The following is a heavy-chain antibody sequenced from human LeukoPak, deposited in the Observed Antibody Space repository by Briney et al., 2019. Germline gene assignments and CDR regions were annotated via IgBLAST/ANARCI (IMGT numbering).Heavy chain of an antibody. CDR3: ARRRGDMYYYGSGSDAFDI. CDR2: IYYSGST. V-gene: IGHV4-59*08. CDR1: GGSISSYY. Sequence: PSETLSLTCTVSGGSISSYYWSWIRQPPGKGLEWIGYIYYSGSTNYNPSLKSRVTISVDTSKNQFSLKLSSVTAADTAVYYCARRRGDMYYYGSGSDAFDIWGQGTMVTVSS. D-gene: IGHD3-10*01. J-gene: IGHJ3*02.